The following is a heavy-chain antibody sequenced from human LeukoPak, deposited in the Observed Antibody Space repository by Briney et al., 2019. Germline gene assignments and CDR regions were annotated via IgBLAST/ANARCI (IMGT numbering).Heavy chain of an antibody. CDR2: IYYSGST. Sequence: PSETLSLTCTVSGGSISSHYWSWIRQPPGKGLEWIGYIYYSGSTNYNPSLKSRVTISVDTSKNQFSLKLSSVTAADTAVYYCASANYDILTGPPGGFDYWGQGTLVTVSS. CDR3: ASANYDILTGPPGGFDY. CDR1: GGSISSHY. J-gene: IGHJ4*02. V-gene: IGHV4-59*11. D-gene: IGHD3-9*01.